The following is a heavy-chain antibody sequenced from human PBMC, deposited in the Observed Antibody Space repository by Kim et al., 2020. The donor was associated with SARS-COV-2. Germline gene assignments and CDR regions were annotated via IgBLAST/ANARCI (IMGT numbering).Heavy chain of an antibody. CDR3: AKSGSRIYYYYGMDV. CDR2: IYYSGST. J-gene: IGHJ6*02. D-gene: IGHD3-10*01. Sequence: SETLSLTCTVSGGSISSYFWSWIRQPPGKGLEWIGYIYYSGSTNYNPSLKSRVTISVDTSKNQFSLRLSSVTAADTAVYYCAKSGSRIYYYYGMDVWGQGTTVTVSS. CDR1: GGSISSYF. V-gene: IGHV4-59*08.